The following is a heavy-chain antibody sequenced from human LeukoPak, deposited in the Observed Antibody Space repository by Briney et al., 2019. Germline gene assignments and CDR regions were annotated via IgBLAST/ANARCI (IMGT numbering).Heavy chain of an antibody. V-gene: IGHV1-2*04. CDR3: ARGGLWFGELLAGMDY. J-gene: IGHJ4*02. CDR1: GYTFTGYY. Sequence: ASVKVSCKASGYTFTGYYMHWVRQAPGQGLEWMGWINPNSGGTNYAQKFQGWVTMTRDTSISTAYMELSRLRSDDTAVYYCARGGLWFGELLAGMDYWGQGTLVTVSS. CDR2: INPNSGGT. D-gene: IGHD3-10*01.